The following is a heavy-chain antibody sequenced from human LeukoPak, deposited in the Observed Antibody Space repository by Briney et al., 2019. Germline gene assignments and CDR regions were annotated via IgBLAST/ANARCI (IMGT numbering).Heavy chain of an antibody. J-gene: IGHJ4*02. D-gene: IGHD3-22*01. CDR1: GGTFSSYA. V-gene: IGHV1-69*05. Sequence: SVKVSCKASGGTFSSYAISWVRQAPGQGLEWMGGIIPIFGTANYAQKFQGRVTITTDESTSTAYMELSSLRSEDTAVYYCARTPYDLYYFDYWGQGTLVTVSS. CDR2: IIPIFGTA. CDR3: ARTPYDLYYFDY.